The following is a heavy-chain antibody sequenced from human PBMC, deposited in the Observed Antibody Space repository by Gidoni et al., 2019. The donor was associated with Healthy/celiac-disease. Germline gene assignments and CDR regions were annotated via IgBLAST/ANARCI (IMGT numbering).Heavy chain of an antibody. J-gene: IGHJ4*02. D-gene: IGHD3-22*01. CDR3: ARDLSYYDSSGPYYFDY. V-gene: IGHV3-48*01. CDR2: IGRSSSTI. Sequence: EVQLVESGGGLVQPGVSLRLSCAASAFSFSSYSMHSLRLAPGKGLEWVSYIGRSSSTIYYADAVNGRFTISRDNAKNSLYLQMNSLRAEDTAVYYCARDLSYYDSSGPYYFDYWGQGTLVTVSS. CDR1: AFSFSSYS.